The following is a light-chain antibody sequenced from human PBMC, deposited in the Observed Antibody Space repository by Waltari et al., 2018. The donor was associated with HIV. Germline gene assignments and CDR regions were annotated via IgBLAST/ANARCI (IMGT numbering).Light chain of an antibody. Sequence: DIVMTQSPLSPPVTPGEPASISCRSSQSLMHRKGHNLYNYLDWYLQKPGQSPQRLIYLGSNRACGVPDRFSGSGSGTDFTMKISRVEAEDVGVYYCMQALQTPRTFGQGTKLEMK. CDR2: LGS. J-gene: IGKJ2*02. CDR1: QSLMHRKGHNLYNY. CDR3: MQALQTPRT. V-gene: IGKV2-28*01.